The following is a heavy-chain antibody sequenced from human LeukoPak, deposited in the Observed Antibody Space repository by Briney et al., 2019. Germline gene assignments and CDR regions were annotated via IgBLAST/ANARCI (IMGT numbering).Heavy chain of an antibody. J-gene: IGHJ3*02. D-gene: IGHD6-13*01. Sequence: TGGSLRLSCAASGFTFSSYAMSWVRQAPGKGLEWVSAISGSGGSTYYADSAKGRFTISRDNAKNSLYLQMNSLRAEDTAVYYCASVGPSSWAGIYAFDIWGQGTMVTVSS. CDR3: ASVGPSSWAGIYAFDI. V-gene: IGHV3-23*01. CDR2: ISGSGGST. CDR1: GFTFSSYA.